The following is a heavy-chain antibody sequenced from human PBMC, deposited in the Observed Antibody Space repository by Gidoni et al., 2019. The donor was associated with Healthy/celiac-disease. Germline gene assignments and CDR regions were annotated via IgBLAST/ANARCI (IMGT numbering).Heavy chain of an antibody. CDR1: GGSFSGYY. CDR2: INHSGST. V-gene: IGHV4-34*01. J-gene: IGHJ4*02. CDR3: ARGRYYYGSGSYYKGVGLIDY. Sequence: QVQLQQWGAGLLKPSETLSLTCAVYGGSFSGYYWSWIRQPPGKGLEWIGEINHSGSTNYNPSLKSRVTISVDTSKNQFSLKLSSVTAADTAVYYCARGRYYYGSGSYYKGVGLIDYWGQGTLVTVSS. D-gene: IGHD3-10*01.